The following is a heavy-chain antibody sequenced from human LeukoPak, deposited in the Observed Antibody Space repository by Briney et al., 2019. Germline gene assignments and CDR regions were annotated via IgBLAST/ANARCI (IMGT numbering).Heavy chain of an antibody. CDR2: INPNSGGT. D-gene: IGHD5-12*01. CDR3: ARVGIVATSKIFDY. Sequence: GASVKVSCKASGYTFTGYYMHWVRQAPGQGLEWMAWINPNSGGTNYAQKFQGRVTMTRDTSISTVYMELSRLRSDDTAVYYCARVGIVATSKIFDYWGQGTLVTVSS. V-gene: IGHV1-2*02. CDR1: GYTFTGYY. J-gene: IGHJ4*02.